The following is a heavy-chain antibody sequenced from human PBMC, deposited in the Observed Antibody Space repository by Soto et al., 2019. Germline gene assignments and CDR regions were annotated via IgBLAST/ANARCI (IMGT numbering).Heavy chain of an antibody. CDR3: AKGSSWSPPRYFDY. J-gene: IGHJ4*02. CDR2: IGGSGGST. D-gene: IGHD6-13*01. V-gene: IGHV3-23*01. Sequence: EVQLSESGGGLVQPGGSLRLSCAASGFTFSSYAMSWVRQAPGKGLEWVSSIGGSGGSTYYADSVQGRFTISREKSKDTLYLQMNSLRAEDTAVYYCAKGSSWSPPRYFDYWGQGTLVTVSS. CDR1: GFTFSSYA.